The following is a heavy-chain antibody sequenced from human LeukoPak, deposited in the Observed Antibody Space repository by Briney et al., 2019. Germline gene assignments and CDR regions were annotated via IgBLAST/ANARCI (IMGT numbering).Heavy chain of an antibody. CDR3: ARTLSTDIDY. D-gene: IGHD4-11*01. V-gene: IGHV5-10-1*01. CDR2: IDPSDSYT. CDR1: GYSFTSYW. J-gene: IGHJ4*02. Sequence: GESLQISCKGSGYSFTSYWISWGRQMPGKGVEWMGRIDPSDSYTNYSPSFQGHVTISADKSISIAYLQWSSLRASDTAMYYCARTLSTDIDYWGQGTLVTVSS.